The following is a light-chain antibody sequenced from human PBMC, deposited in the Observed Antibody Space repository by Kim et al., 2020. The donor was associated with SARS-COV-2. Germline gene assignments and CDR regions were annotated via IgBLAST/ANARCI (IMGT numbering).Light chain of an antibody. Sequence: SVKLTWTLSSGRSNYFMAWHQEQPGKAPRFLMKVEGSGSYSKGGGVPDRFSGSRSGADRYLIISNLHSEDEADYYCETWDSNIQVFGGGTQLTVL. V-gene: IGLV4-60*03. CDR3: ETWDSNIQV. CDR1: SGRSNYF. J-gene: IGLJ3*02. CDR2: VEGSGSY.